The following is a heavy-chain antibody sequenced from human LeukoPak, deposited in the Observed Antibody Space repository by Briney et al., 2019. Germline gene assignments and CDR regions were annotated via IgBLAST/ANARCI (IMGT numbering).Heavy chain of an antibody. Sequence: GASVKVPCKASGYTFTSYGISWVRQAPGQGLEWMGWISAYNGNTNYAQKLQGRVTMTTDTSTSTAYTELRSLRSDDTAVYYCARASLPPRGLAAAGYYFDYWGQGTLVTVSS. J-gene: IGHJ4*02. CDR1: GYTFTSYG. CDR3: ARASLPPRGLAAAGYYFDY. CDR2: ISAYNGNT. V-gene: IGHV1-18*01. D-gene: IGHD6-13*01.